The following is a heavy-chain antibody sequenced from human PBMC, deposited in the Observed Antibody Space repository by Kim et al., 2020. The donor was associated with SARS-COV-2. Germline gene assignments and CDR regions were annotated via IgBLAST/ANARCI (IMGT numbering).Heavy chain of an antibody. Sequence: SETLSLTCTVSGGSISSGGYYWSWIRQHPGKGLEWIGYIYYSGSTYYNPSLKSRVTISVDTSKNQFSLKLSSVTAADTAVYYCARGQSKIAVAGTGDYYYYGMDVWGQGTTVTVSS. CDR2: IYYSGST. J-gene: IGHJ6*02. D-gene: IGHD6-19*01. CDR1: GGSISSGGYY. CDR3: ARGQSKIAVAGTGDYYYYGMDV. V-gene: IGHV4-31*03.